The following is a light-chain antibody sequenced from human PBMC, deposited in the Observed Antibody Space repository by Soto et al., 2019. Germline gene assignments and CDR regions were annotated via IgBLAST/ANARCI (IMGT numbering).Light chain of an antibody. V-gene: IGKV3-20*01. Sequence: EIVLPQSPGPLSLSPGERATLSCRASQSVSSRYLAWYQQKAGQAPRLLIYGASNRATGIPDRVSGSGSGTDFILTVSRLEPEDFAVYDCQHYGSSWTFGQGTKVEIK. CDR3: QHYGSSWT. CDR1: QSVSSRY. CDR2: GAS. J-gene: IGKJ1*01.